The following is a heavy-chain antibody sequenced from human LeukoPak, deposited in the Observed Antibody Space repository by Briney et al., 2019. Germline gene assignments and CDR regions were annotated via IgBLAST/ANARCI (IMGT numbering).Heavy chain of an antibody. V-gene: IGHV4-59*12. CDR1: GGSISSSY. CDR2: IYYSGST. CDR3: ARDSLPEDGYNPRGWFDP. J-gene: IGHJ5*02. D-gene: IGHD5-24*01. Sequence: SETLSLTCTVSGGSISSSYWSWIRQPPGKGLEWIGYIYYSGSTNYNPSFKSRVAISVDTSKNQFSLKLSSVTAADTAVYYCARDSLPEDGYNPRGWFDPWGQGTLVTVSS.